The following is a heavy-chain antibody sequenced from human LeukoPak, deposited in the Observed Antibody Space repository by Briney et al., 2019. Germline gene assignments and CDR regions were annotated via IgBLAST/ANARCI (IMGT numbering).Heavy chain of an antibody. Sequence: GGSLRLSCAASGFTFSSYGMDWVRQAPGKGLEWVAFIRNDGSNKYYADSVKGRFTISRDNSKNTLYLQMNSLRAEDTAVYYCATSEVGALIDYWGQGTLVTVSS. CDR2: IRNDGSNK. CDR3: ATSEVGALIDY. CDR1: GFTFSSYG. V-gene: IGHV3-30*02. J-gene: IGHJ4*02. D-gene: IGHD1-26*01.